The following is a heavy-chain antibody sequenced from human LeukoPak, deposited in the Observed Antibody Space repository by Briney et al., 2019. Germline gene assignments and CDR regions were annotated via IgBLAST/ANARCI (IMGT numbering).Heavy chain of an antibody. CDR2: IIPIFGTA. V-gene: IGHV1-69*06. CDR3: ATSRDYYDSSGYYYYRYYYGMDV. Sequence: ASVKVSCKASGYTFTSYAISWVRQAPGQGLEWMGGIIPIFGTAIYAQKFQGRVTMTEDTSTDTAYMELSSLRSEDTAVYYCATSRDYYDSSGYYYYRYYYGMDVWGQGTTVTVSS. CDR1: GYTFTSYA. J-gene: IGHJ6*02. D-gene: IGHD3-22*01.